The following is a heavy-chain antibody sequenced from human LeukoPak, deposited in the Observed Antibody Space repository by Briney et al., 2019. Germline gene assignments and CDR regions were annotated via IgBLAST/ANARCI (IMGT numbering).Heavy chain of an antibody. J-gene: IGHJ5*02. CDR3: AKPLGYCTGGVCYSNYFDP. D-gene: IGHD2-8*02. CDR1: GFTFYNYA. Sequence: GGSLRLSCAASGFTFYNYAMSWVRQAAGKGLECVSTISGSGGNTYYADSVKGRFTISRDNSENTLYLQMNSLRAEDTAVYYCAKPLGYCTGGVCYSNYFDPWGQGTLVTVSS. V-gene: IGHV3-23*01. CDR2: ISGSGGNT.